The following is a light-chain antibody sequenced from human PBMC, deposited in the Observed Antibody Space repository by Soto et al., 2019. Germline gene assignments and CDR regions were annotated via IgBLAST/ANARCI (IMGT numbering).Light chain of an antibody. J-gene: IGLJ3*02. Sequence: QSVLTQPPSASGTPGQRVTISCSGSSSNIGSNTVNWYQQLPGTAPKLLIYSPDQRPSGVPDRFSGSRSGTSASLAISGLHSEDEADYYCAAWDVSLHGWVFGGGTKLTVL. V-gene: IGLV1-44*01. CDR1: SSNIGSNT. CDR2: SPD. CDR3: AAWDVSLHGWV.